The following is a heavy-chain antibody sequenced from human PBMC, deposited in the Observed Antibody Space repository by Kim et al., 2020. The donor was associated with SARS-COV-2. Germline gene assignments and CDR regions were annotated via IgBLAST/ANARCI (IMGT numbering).Heavy chain of an antibody. CDR2: ST. Sequence: STNFANSGEGRFTISRDDSKNTEYHQMNSHDAEDAAVYFCTREPSTYVDYWGQGTLVTVSS. J-gene: IGHJ4*02. V-gene: IGHV3-66*01. CDR3: TREPSTYVDY.